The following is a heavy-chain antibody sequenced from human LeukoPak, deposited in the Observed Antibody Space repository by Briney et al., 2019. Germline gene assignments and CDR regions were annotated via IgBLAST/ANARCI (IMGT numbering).Heavy chain of an antibody. CDR1: GGTFSSYA. V-gene: IGHV1-69*05. CDR3: ARGEMANIDYSNYRGYYYYYMDV. D-gene: IGHD4-11*01. CDR2: IIPIFGTA. Sequence: ASVKVSCKASGGTFSSYAISWVRQAPGQGLEWMGGIIPIFGTANYAQKFQGRVTITTDESTSTAYMELSSLRSEDTAVYYCARGEMANIDYSNYRGYYYYYMDVWGKGTTVTVSS. J-gene: IGHJ6*03.